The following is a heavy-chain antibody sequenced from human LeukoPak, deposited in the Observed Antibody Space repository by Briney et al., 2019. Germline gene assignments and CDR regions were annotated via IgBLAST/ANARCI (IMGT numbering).Heavy chain of an antibody. V-gene: IGHV4-59*12. D-gene: IGHD6-19*01. J-gene: IGHJ5*02. CDR3: ARTPGSGWYYGWFDP. CDR1: GGSISSYY. CDR2: IYYSGST. Sequence: SETLSLTCTVSGGSISSYYWSWIRQPPGKGLEWIGYIYYSGSTNYNPSLKSRVTISVDTSKNQFSLKLSSVTAADTAVYYCARTPGSGWYYGWFDPWGQGTLVTVSS.